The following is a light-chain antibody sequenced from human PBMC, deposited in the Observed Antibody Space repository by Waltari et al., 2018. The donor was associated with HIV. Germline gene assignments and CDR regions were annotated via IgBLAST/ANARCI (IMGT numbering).Light chain of an antibody. Sequence: QSVLTQPPSVSGAPGQRVTISCSGSSSTLWAGYDIQWYQQLPGTAPRLLIYGNTNRPSGVPDRFSGSKSGTSASLVITGLQAEDEADYYCQSYDSSLSGWVFGGGTKLTVV. CDR3: QSYDSSLSGWV. CDR2: GNT. CDR1: SSTLWAGYD. V-gene: IGLV1-40*01. J-gene: IGLJ3*02.